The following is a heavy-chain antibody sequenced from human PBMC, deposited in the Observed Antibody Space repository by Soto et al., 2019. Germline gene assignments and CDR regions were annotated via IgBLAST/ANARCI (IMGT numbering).Heavy chain of an antibody. D-gene: IGHD6-13*01. CDR2: IYPGDSDT. J-gene: IGHJ3*02. CDR1: GYSFTSYW. V-gene: IGHV5-51*01. Sequence: GESLKISCKGSGYSFTSYWSGWVRQMPGKGLEWMGIIYPGDSDTRYSPSFQGQVTISADKSISTAYLQWSSLKASDTAMYYCARQQLAAAGDYDAFDIWGQGTMVTVS. CDR3: ARQQLAAAGDYDAFDI.